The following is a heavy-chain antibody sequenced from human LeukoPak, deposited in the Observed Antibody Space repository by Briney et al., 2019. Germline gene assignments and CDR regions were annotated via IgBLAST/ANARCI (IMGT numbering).Heavy chain of an antibody. Sequence: SETLSLTCTVSGGSISSGDYYWSWIRQPPGKGLEWIGYIYYSGSTYYNPSLKSRVTISVDTSKNQFSLKLSSVTAADTAVYYCARERVVDDFWSGYPINWFDPWGQGTLVTVSS. CDR2: IYYSGST. D-gene: IGHD3-3*01. J-gene: IGHJ5*02. CDR1: GGSISSGDYY. V-gene: IGHV4-30-4*01. CDR3: ARERVVDDFWSGYPINWFDP.